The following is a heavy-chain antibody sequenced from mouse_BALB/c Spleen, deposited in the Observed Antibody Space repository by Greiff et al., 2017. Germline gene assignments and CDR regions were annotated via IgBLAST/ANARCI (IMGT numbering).Heavy chain of an antibody. V-gene: IGHV5-4*02. CDR2: ISDGGSYT. CDR1: GSTFSDYY. J-gene: IGHJ2*01. D-gene: IGHD1-1*01. CDR3: ARGYYYGSSYAVDY. Sequence: EVHLVESGGGLVKPGGSLKLSCAASGSTFSDYYMYWVRQTPEKRLEWVATISDGGSYTYYPDSVKGRFTISRDNAKNNLYLQMSSLKSEDTAMYYCARGYYYGSSYAVDYWGQGTTLTVSS.